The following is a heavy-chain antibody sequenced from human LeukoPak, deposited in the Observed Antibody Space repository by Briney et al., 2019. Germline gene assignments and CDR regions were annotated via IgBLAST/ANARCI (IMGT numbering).Heavy chain of an antibody. D-gene: IGHD3-16*02. CDR3: ARGGLRLGELSLYPYYYYGMDV. CDR2: MNPNSGNT. V-gene: IGHV1-8*01. J-gene: IGHJ6*02. CDR1: GYTFTSYD. Sequence: GASVKVSCKASGYTFTSYDINWVRQATGQGLEWMGWMNPNSGNTGYAQKFQGRVTMTRNTSISTAYMELSSLRSEDTAVYYCARGGLRLGELSLYPYYYYGMDVWGQGTTVTVSS.